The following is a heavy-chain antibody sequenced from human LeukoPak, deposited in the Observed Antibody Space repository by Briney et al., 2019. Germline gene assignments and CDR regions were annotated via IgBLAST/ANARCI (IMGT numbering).Heavy chain of an antibody. CDR3: ARTKATLWFGES. V-gene: IGHV3-64*04. CDR2: ISSNGGTI. J-gene: IGHJ5*02. Sequence: GGSLRLSCSASGFTFSSYAMHWVRQAPGKGLDYVSAISSNGGTIYYADSVKGRFTISRDNAKNSLFLQMNNLSAEDTAVYYCARTKATLWFGESWGQGTLVTVSS. CDR1: GFTFSSYA. D-gene: IGHD3-10*01.